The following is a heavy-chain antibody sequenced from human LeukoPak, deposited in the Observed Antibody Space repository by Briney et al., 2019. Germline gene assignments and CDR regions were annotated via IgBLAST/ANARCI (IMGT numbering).Heavy chain of an antibody. D-gene: IGHD3-22*01. CDR3: ARDNVDYYDSSGYFDY. J-gene: IGHJ4*02. CDR1: GFTFSSYS. CDR2: ISSSSSTI. V-gene: IGHV3-48*02. Sequence: GGSLRLSCAASGFTFSSYSMNWVRQAPGKGLEWVSYISSSSSTIYYADSVKGRFAISRDNAKNSLYLQMNSPRDEDTAVYYCARDNVDYYDSSGYFDYWGQGTLVTVSS.